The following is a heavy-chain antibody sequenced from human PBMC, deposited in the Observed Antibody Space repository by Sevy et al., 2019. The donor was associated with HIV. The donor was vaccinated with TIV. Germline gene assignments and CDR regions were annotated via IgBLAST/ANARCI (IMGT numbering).Heavy chain of an antibody. CDR2: MNPNSSNT. D-gene: IGHD3-10*01. V-gene: IGHV1-8*01. Sequence: ASVKVSCKASGYTFTSYDINWVRQATGQGLEWMGWMNPNSSNTGYAQKFQGRVTMTRNTSISTAYMELSSLRSEDTAVYYCAREGCGSGSYYNVAGCGVFDPWGQGTLVTVSS. CDR3: AREGCGSGSYYNVAGCGVFDP. J-gene: IGHJ5*02. CDR1: GYTFTSYD.